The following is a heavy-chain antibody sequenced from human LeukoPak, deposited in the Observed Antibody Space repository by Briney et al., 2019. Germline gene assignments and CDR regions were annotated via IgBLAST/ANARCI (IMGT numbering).Heavy chain of an antibody. V-gene: IGHV3-11*03. Sequence: PGGSLRLSCEASGFTISAYAMSWIRQAPGKGLEWVSYLSTSTTFINYADSVRGRFTISRDNAKNSLYLQMNSLRAEDTAVYYCARSPDVVETWFDLWGQGTLVTVSS. CDR1: GFTISAYA. D-gene: IGHD2-21*01. CDR3: ARSPDVVETWFDL. J-gene: IGHJ5*02. CDR2: LSTSTTFI.